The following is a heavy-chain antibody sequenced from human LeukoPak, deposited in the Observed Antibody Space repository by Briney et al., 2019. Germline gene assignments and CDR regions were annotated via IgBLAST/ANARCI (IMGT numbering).Heavy chain of an antibody. Sequence: GGSLRLSCAASGFTFSNYGMDWVRQAPGKGLEWLSYISSSSSSICYADSVKGRFTISRDNAKNSLFLQMNSLRAEDTAVYYCARGGAARPDYWGQGTLVTVSS. D-gene: IGHD6-6*01. CDR1: GFTFSNYG. J-gene: IGHJ4*02. CDR2: ISSSSSSI. CDR3: ARGGAARPDY. V-gene: IGHV3-48*01.